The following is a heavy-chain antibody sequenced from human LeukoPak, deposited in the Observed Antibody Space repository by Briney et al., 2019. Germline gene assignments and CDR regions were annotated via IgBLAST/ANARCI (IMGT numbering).Heavy chain of an antibody. CDR3: ARRQQLVLGDAFDI. CDR2: IYHSGST. CDR1: GGSISSSNW. D-gene: IGHD6-13*01. Sequence: SETLSLTCAVSGGSISSSNWWSWVRQPPGKGLEWIGEIYHSGSTNYNPSLKSRVTISVDKSKNQFSLKLSSVTAADTAVYYCARRQQLVLGDAFDIWGQGTMVTVSS. J-gene: IGHJ3*02. V-gene: IGHV4-4*02.